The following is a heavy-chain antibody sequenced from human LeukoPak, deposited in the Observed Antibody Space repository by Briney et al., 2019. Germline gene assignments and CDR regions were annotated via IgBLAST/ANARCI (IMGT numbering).Heavy chain of an antibody. V-gene: IGHV7-4-1*02. CDR1: GYTFTSYA. J-gene: IGHJ3*02. D-gene: IGHD1-26*01. CDR2: INTNTGNP. Sequence: ASVKVPCKASGYTFTSYAMNWVRQAPGQGLEWMGWINTNTGNPTYAQGFTGRFVFSLDTSVSTAYLQISSLKAEDTAVYYCAGVGAIDSGDAFDIWGQGTMVTVSS. CDR3: AGVGAIDSGDAFDI.